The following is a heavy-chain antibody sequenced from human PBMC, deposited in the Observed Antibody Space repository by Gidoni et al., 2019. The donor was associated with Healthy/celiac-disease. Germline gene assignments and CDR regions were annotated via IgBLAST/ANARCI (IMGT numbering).Heavy chain of an antibody. CDR3: ARWCRKDRSTSCYNWFDP. V-gene: IGHV4-39*01. J-gene: IGHJ5*02. Sequence: QLQLQESGPGLVKPSETLSLTCTLSGGSIGSSSYCWGWLRQPPGKGLEWIGSSYYSGSTYYNPSLKSRVTISVDTSKNQFSLKMSSVTAADTAVYYCARWCRKDRSTSCYNWFDPWGQGTLVTVSS. D-gene: IGHD2-2*01. CDR1: GGSIGSSSYC. CDR2: SYYSGST.